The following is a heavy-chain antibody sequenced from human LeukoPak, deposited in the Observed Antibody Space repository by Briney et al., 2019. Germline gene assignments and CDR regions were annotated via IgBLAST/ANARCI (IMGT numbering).Heavy chain of an antibody. CDR1: GFTFSSYG. V-gene: IGHV3-30*03. J-gene: IGHJ4*02. CDR3: ARDGVIGQQLVQGEIDY. D-gene: IGHD6-13*01. CDR2: ISYDGSNK. Sequence: GGSLRLSCAASGFTFSSYGMPWVRQAPGKGLEWVAVISYDGSNKYYADSVKGRFTISRDNSKNTLYLQMNSLRAEDTAVYYCARDGVIGQQLVQGEIDYWGQGTLVTVSS.